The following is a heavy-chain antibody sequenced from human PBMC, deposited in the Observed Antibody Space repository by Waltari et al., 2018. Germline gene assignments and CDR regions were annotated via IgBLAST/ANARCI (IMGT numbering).Heavy chain of an antibody. D-gene: IGHD3-16*01. CDR3: AIVEGAAGLDI. CDR1: GYTFTSYA. Sequence: QVQLVQSGAEVQKPGASVKVSCKASGYTFTSYAMHWVRQAPGQRHEWMGWINAGNGTTKYSQKFQGRVTITRDTSVSTADMELSSLRSEDTAVYYCAIVEGAAGLDIWGQGTMVTVSS. J-gene: IGHJ3*02. CDR2: INAGNGTT. V-gene: IGHV1-3*01.